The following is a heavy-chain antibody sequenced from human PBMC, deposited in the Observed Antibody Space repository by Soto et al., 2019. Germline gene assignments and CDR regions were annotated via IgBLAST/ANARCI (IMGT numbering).Heavy chain of an antibody. V-gene: IGHV2-5*02. CDR2: IYWDDDK. J-gene: IGHJ6*02. CDR3: AXXYXXXXXPXXGMXV. D-gene: IGHD3-16*02. CDR1: GFSLSTSGVG. Sequence: QITLKESGPTLVKPTQTLTLTCTFSGFSLSTSGVGVGWIRQPPGKALEWLALIYWDDDKRYSPSLKSRLTITKIPSKNHVVLTRTNMDPVDTATYYCAXXYXXXXXPXXGMXVWGQGATVTVSS.